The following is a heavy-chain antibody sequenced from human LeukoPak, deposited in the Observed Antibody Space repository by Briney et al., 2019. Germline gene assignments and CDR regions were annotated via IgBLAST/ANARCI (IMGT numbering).Heavy chain of an antibody. D-gene: IGHD2-15*01. V-gene: IGHV3-30*03. J-gene: IGHJ5*02. Sequence: GGSLRLSCAASGFTFSSYGMHWVRQAPGKGLEWVAVISYDGSNKYYADSVKGRFTISRDNSKNTLYLQMNSLRAEDTAVYYCARGADGVSSNSRGWFDPWGQGTLVTVSS. CDR2: ISYDGSNK. CDR1: GFTFSSYG. CDR3: ARGADGVSSNSRGWFDP.